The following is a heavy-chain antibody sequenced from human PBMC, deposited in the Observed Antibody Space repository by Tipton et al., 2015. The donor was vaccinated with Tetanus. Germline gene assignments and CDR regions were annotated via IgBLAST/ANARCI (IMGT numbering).Heavy chain of an antibody. CDR1: GGSISGHY. CDR2: MYFSGSI. J-gene: IGHJ4*02. V-gene: IGHV4-4*07. CDR3: ARGGLGGYLRD. Sequence: TLSLTCTISGGSISGHYWNWIRQPAGKGLEWIGRMYFSGSIRYNPSLKSRVTMSADTSKNQLSLRRTSVTAADTAVYYCARGGLGGYLRDWGQGTLVTVSS. D-gene: IGHD1-26*01.